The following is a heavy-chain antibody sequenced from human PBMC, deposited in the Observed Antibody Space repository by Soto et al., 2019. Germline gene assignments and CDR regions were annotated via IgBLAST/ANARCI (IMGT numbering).Heavy chain of an antibody. Sequence: GSLRLSWAASGFTFSSYSMNWVRQAPGKGLEWVSSISSSSSYIYYADSVKGRFTISRDNAKNSLYLQMNSLRAEDTAVYYCATNYYGSGSYPTYFDYWGQGTLVTVSS. V-gene: IGHV3-21*01. CDR2: ISSSSSYI. D-gene: IGHD3-10*01. CDR1: GFTFSSYS. J-gene: IGHJ4*02. CDR3: ATNYYGSGSYPTYFDY.